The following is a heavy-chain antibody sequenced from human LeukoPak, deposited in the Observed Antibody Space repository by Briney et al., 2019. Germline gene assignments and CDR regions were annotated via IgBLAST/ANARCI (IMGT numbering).Heavy chain of an antibody. CDR1: GGSFSGYY. CDR3: AGGASLPFDY. J-gene: IGHJ4*02. CDR2: INHSGST. V-gene: IGHV4-34*01. Sequence: PSETLSLTCAVYGGSFSGYYWSWIRQPLGKGLEWIGEINHSGSTNYNPSLKSRVTISVDTSKNQFSLKLSSVTAADTAVYYCAGGASLPFDYWGQGTLVTVSS.